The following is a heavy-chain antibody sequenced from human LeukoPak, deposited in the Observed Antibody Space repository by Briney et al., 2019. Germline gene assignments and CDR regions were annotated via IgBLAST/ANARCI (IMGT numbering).Heavy chain of an antibody. J-gene: IGHJ4*02. CDR3: ARSITIFGVVILATYYFDY. D-gene: IGHD3-3*01. Sequence: SGTLSLTCAVSGGSISSSNWWSWVRQPPGKGLEWIGEIYHSGSTNYNPSLKSRVTISVDKSKNQFSLKLSSVTAADTAVYYCARSITIFGVVILATYYFDYWGQGTLVTVSS. CDR1: GGSISSSNW. CDR2: IYHSGST. V-gene: IGHV4-4*02.